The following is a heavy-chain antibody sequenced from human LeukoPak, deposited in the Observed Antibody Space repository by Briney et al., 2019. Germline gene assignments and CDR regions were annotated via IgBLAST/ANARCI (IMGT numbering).Heavy chain of an antibody. V-gene: IGHV3-53*01. CDR3: VRGFRGYSFDY. CDR2: ISTGGGP. Sequence: PGGSLRLSCAASGFTVSNNYMTWVRQAPGKGLEWVSLISTGGGPYYTDSVKGRFTISRDNSKNTLFLQMNSLRAEDTAVYYCVRGFRGYSFDYWGQGTLVTVSS. J-gene: IGHJ4*02. CDR1: GFTVSNNY.